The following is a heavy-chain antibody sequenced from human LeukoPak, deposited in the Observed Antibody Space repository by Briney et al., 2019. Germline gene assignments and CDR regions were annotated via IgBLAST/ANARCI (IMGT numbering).Heavy chain of an antibody. Sequence: SETLSLTCAVSGGSISSGGYSWNWIRQSPGTGLEWVGYVYYNGGTTYNPSLKSRVTISVDTSKNQFFLRLNSVTAADTAVYYCAREGILAYGETSKSSYAFDIWGQGTMVTVSS. V-gene: IGHV4-61*08. D-gene: IGHD3-9*01. J-gene: IGHJ3*02. CDR1: GGSISSGGYS. CDR2: VYYNGGT. CDR3: AREGILAYGETSKSSYAFDI.